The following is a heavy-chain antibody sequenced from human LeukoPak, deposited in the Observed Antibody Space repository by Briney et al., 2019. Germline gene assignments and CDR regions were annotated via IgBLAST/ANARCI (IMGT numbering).Heavy chain of an antibody. Sequence: GGSLRLSCAASGFTFGDYYMSWIRQAPGKGLEWVSYISSSGSTIYYADSVKGRFTISRDNAKNSLYLQMNSLRAEDTAVYYCARDKLGGGRTRGSYYYYYMDVWGKGTTVTVSS. CDR2: ISSSGSTI. V-gene: IGHV3-11*01. D-gene: IGHD3-16*01. CDR1: GFTFGDYY. J-gene: IGHJ6*03. CDR3: ARDKLGGGRTRGSYYYYYMDV.